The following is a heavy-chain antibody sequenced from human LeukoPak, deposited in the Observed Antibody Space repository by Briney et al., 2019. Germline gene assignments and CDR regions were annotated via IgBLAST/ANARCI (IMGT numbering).Heavy chain of an antibody. CDR2: IYYTGST. CDR1: DGSASSGYYY. D-gene: IGHD4-23*01. J-gene: IGHJ5*02. Sequence: SETLSLTSTVSDGSASSGYYYWTWIRQPPGKGLEWIGYIYYTGSTNYNPSLKSRVTMSVDTSKNQFSLKLSSVTAADAAVYYCAKATVGKCFAPGGQGTLVTVSS. CDR3: AKATVGKCFAP. V-gene: IGHV4-61*01.